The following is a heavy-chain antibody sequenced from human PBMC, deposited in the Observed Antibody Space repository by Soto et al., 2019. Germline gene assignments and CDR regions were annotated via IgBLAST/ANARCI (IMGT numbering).Heavy chain of an antibody. CDR1: GGSISSYN. CDR2: IYYSGST. CDR3: ARRWGRTFDY. V-gene: IGHV4-59*08. Sequence: PETLSLTCTVSGGSISSYNSSWIRQPPGKGLEWIGYIYYSGSTNYNPSLKSRVTISVDTSKNQFSLKLSSVTAADTAVYYCARRWGRTFDYWGQGTLVTVSS. D-gene: IGHD1-26*01. J-gene: IGHJ4*02.